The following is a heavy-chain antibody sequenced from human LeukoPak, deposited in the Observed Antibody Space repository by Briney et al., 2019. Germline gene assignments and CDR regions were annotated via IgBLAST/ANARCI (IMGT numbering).Heavy chain of an antibody. D-gene: IGHD5-18*01. J-gene: IGHJ4*02. CDR3: ARSDTAMVIDY. V-gene: IGHV4-59*01. Sequence: PSETLPLTCTVSGGSISSYYWSWIRQPPGKGLEWIGYIYYSGSTNYNPSLKSRVTISVDTSKNQFSLKLSSVTAADTAVYYCARSDTAMVIDYWGQGTLVTVSS. CDR1: GGSISSYY. CDR2: IYYSGST.